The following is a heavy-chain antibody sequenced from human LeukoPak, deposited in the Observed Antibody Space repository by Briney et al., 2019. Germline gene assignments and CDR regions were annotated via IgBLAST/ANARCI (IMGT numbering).Heavy chain of an antibody. V-gene: IGHV4-59*01. Sequence: SETLSLTCTVSGGSISSYYWSWIRQPPGKXLXXXXXXXXXXRPNYXPSLXLXXXISVEXSKNQFSLXVSSVTAADTAVYYCARGPSGSXLSSLILGYYGMDVWGQGTTVTVSS. J-gene: IGHJ6*02. CDR3: ARGPSGSXLSSLILGYYGMDV. D-gene: IGHD1-26*01. CDR2: XXXXXRP. CDR1: GGSISSYY.